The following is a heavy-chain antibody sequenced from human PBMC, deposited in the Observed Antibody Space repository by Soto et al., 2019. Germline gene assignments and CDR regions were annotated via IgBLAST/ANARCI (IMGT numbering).Heavy chain of an antibody. D-gene: IGHD3-3*01. CDR2: ISAYNGNT. Sequence: ASVKVSCKASGYSFTSYGISWVRQAPGQGLEWMGWISAYNGNTNYAQKLQGRVTMTTDTSTSTAYMELRSLRSDDTAVYYCARCAYYDFWSGYRRWYLDYWGQGTLVTV. V-gene: IGHV1-18*01. CDR3: ARCAYYDFWSGYRRWYLDY. CDR1: GYSFTSYG. J-gene: IGHJ4*02.